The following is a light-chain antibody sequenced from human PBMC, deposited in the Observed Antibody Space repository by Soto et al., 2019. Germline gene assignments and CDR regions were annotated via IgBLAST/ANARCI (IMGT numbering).Light chain of an antibody. CDR2: TTN. V-gene: IGLV1-44*01. Sequence: QAVVTQPHSASGTPGQRVTISCSGSSSNIGTSSVHWFQQLPGTAPKLLISTTNQRPSVVPERFSGSKSGTSASLAISGLQSEDEDDYYCAAWDDSLNGHVLGTGTKLTVL. CDR1: SSNIGTSS. CDR3: AAWDDSLNGHV. J-gene: IGLJ1*01.